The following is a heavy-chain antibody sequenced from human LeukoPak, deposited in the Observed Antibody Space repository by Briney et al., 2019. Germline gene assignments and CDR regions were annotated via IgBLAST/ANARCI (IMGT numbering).Heavy chain of an antibody. D-gene: IGHD3-22*01. Sequence: GASVKVSCKASGYTFTDYYMHWVRQAPGQGLEWMGWINPDTGGTNYAQNFQGRVTMTRDTSITTAYMELTSLRSDDTAVYYCARDPAIYYESDYYFDNWGQGTLVTVSS. CDR1: GYTFTDYY. CDR3: ARDPAIYYESDYYFDN. J-gene: IGHJ4*02. CDR2: INPDTGGT. V-gene: IGHV1-2*02.